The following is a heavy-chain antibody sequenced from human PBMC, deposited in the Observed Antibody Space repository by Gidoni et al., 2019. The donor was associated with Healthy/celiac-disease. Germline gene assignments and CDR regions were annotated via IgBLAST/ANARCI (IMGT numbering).Heavy chain of an antibody. CDR1: GGTFSSYP. Sequence: QVQLVQSGAEVKKPGSSVKVSCKASGGTFSSYPISWVRQAPGHGLEWMGGIIPIVGTANYAQKFQGRVTITADESTSTAYMELSSLRSEDTAVYYCARAIYGGNSGGGGNYYYYYMDVWGKGTTVTVSS. D-gene: IGHD4-17*01. CDR3: ARAIYGGNSGGGGNYYYYYMDV. J-gene: IGHJ6*03. CDR2: IIPIVGTA. V-gene: IGHV1-69*01.